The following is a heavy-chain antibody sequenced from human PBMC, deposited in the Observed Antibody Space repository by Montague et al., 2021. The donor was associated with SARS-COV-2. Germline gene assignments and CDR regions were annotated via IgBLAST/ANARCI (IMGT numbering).Heavy chain of an antibody. J-gene: IGHJ5*01. Sequence: SETLSLTCDVSGGSVYSNADHPNSDYWAWFRQSPGRGLEWIGSVHWRGQTWQNPSFRARLTMSVDTSKNSVSLRLTSVTAADTARYYCTGQRWRGRFDSWGLGTLVIVSS. CDR1: GGSVYSNADHPNSDY. CDR3: TGQRWRGRFDS. D-gene: IGHD2-15*01. V-gene: IGHV4-39*01. CDR2: VHWRGQT.